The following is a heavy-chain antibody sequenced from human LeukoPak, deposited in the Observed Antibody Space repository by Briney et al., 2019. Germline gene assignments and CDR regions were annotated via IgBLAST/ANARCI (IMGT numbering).Heavy chain of an antibody. J-gene: IGHJ4*02. CDR3: AKGTTVVTHYFDY. CDR1: GFTFSNYA. V-gene: IGHV3-23*01. D-gene: IGHD4-23*01. CDR2: ISGSGGGT. Sequence: GGSLRLSCAASGFTFSNYATTWVRQAPGKGLEWVSSISGSGGGTYYPDSVKGRFTISRDNSKNTLYLQMNSLRAEDTAVYYCAKGTTVVTHYFDYWGQGTLVTVSS.